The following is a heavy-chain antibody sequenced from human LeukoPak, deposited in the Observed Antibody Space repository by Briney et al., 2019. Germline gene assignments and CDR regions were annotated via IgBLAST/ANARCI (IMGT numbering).Heavy chain of an antibody. CDR3: ARDRWSSSSSGGVFDI. CDR1: GYTFTDYG. D-gene: IGHD6-6*01. V-gene: IGHV1-18*01. Sequence: ASVKVSCKASGYTFTDYGISGVRQAPGQGLEWMGWISAYNGITYFAQKFQGRVTMTTDTSTTTAYMELRSLRSDDTAVYCCARDRWSSSSSGGVFDIWGQGTMVTDCS. J-gene: IGHJ3*02. CDR2: ISAYNGIT.